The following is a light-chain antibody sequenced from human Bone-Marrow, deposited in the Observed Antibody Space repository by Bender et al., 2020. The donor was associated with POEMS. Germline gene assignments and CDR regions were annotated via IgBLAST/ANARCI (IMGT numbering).Light chain of an antibody. CDR2: AVT. CDR1: SSDVGSFNL. CDR3: CSYAGSRTLV. V-gene: IGLV2-23*02. Sequence: QSALTQPASVSGSPGQSITISCTGTSSDVGSFNLVSWYQQHPGKVPKLMIYAVTKRPSGISNRFSGSKSGNTASLTISGLQAEDEADYYCCSYAGSRTLVFGGGTKLTVL. J-gene: IGLJ2*01.